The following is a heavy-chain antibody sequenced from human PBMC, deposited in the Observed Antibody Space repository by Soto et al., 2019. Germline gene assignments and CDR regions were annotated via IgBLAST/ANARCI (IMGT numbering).Heavy chain of an antibody. J-gene: IGHJ4*02. D-gene: IGHD4-17*01. Sequence: SETLSLTCTVSSGSISSGGYYWSWIRQHPGKGLEWIGYIYYSGSTYYNPSLKSRVTISVDTSKNQFSLELSSVTAADTAVYYCPATIGYGDFDYGGQGTLVTVSS. V-gene: IGHV4-31*03. CDR1: SGSISSGGYY. CDR3: PATIGYGDFDY. CDR2: IYYSGST.